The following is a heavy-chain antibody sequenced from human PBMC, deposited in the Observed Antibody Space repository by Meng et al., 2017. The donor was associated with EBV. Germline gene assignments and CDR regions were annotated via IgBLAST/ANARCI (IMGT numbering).Heavy chain of an antibody. CDR3: ARGRYYGDYFWFDP. CDR2: IYYSGST. CDR1: CRSVSSGSHH. Sequence: VPRRDSDPGLVTPAVTLSLNGTVSCRSVSSGSHHGSWTRQHPGKGLKWIGYIYYSGSTNHNPSLKSRVTISVDTSKNQFSLKLSSVTAADTAVYYCARGRYYGDYFWFDPWGQGTLVTVSS. J-gene: IGHJ5*02. V-gene: IGHV4-61*01. D-gene: IGHD4-17*01.